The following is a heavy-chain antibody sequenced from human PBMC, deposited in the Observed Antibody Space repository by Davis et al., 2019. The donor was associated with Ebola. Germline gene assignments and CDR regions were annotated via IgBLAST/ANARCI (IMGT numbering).Heavy chain of an antibody. V-gene: IGHV1-69*06. Sequence: AASVKVSCKAVGDTLSSYAMTWVRQAPGQGLEWMGGIIPVFRTANYAQKFQGRVTITADTARSTANMELSSLKSDDTAVYYCARGLIQGGGWWFDPWGQGTLVTVSS. J-gene: IGHJ5*02. CDR3: ARGLIQGGGWWFDP. D-gene: IGHD3-16*01. CDR1: GDTLSSYA. CDR2: IIPVFRTA.